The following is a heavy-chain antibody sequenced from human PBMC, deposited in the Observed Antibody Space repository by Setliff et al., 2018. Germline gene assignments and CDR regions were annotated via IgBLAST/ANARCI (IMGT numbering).Heavy chain of an antibody. J-gene: IGHJ3*02. CDR1: GYIFAGYY. V-gene: IGHV1-18*04. D-gene: IGHD2-21*02. CDR3: ALSSLSICSGGDCPNVFDI. CDR2: ISPYNGHT. Sequence: GASVKVSCKASGYIFAGYYMHWVRQTPGQGLDWMGWISPYNGHTNYAQRLHGRVTMTTDTSTGTAYMELRSLTSDDTAVYYCALSSLSICSGGDCPNVFDIWGQGTMVTVSS.